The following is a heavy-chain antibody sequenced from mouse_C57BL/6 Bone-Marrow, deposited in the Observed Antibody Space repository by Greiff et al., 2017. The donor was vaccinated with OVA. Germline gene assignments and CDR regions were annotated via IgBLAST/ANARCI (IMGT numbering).Heavy chain of an antibody. J-gene: IGHJ4*01. CDR3: ARAINAMDY. V-gene: IGHV5-4*03. Sequence: EVKLVASGGGLVKPGGSLTLSCAASGFTFSSSAMSWVRPTPEKRLGWVATISDGGSYTYYPDNVKGRFTISRDNAKNNLYLQMSHLKSEDTAMYYCARAINAMDYWGQGTSVTVSS. CDR2: ISDGGSYT. CDR1: GFTFSSSA.